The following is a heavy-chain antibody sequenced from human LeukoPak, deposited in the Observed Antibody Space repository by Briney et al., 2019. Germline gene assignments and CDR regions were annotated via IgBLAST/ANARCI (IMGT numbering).Heavy chain of an antibody. CDR1: GGSISSSSYY. J-gene: IGHJ5*02. Sequence: SETLSLTCTVSGGSISSSSYYWGWIRQPPGKGLEWIGRIYYSGSTYYNPSLKSRVTISVDTSKNQFSLKLSSVTAADTAVYYCARRHLSYCSSTSCFLNWFDPWGQGTLVTVSS. CDR2: IYYSGST. CDR3: ARRHLSYCSSTSCFLNWFDP. D-gene: IGHD2-2*01. V-gene: IGHV4-39*01.